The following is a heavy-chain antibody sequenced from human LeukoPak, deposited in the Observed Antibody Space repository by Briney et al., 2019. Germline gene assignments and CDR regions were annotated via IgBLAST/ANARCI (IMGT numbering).Heavy chain of an antibody. Sequence: SETLSLTCTVSGSSISSDYYWGWIRQPPGKGLEWIGSIYHSGSTYYNPSLKSRVTISVDRSKNQFSLKLSSVTAADTAVYYCARDRSYTDVWGKGTTVTVSS. CDR1: GSSISSDYY. CDR3: ARDRSYTDV. V-gene: IGHV4-38-2*02. CDR2: IYHSGST. J-gene: IGHJ6*03.